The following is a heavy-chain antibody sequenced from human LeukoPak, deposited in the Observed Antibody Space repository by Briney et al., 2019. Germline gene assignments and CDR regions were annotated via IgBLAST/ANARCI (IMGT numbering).Heavy chain of an antibody. V-gene: IGHV1-69*13. J-gene: IGHJ4*02. CDR2: IIPIFGTA. CDR1: GGTFCSYA. Sequence: ASVKVSCKASGGTFCSYAISWVRKAPGQGLEWMGGIIPIFGTANYAQKFQGRVTITADESTSTAYMELSSLRSEDTGVYYCARVEGYCSSTSCHPGDYWGQGTLVTVSS. CDR3: ARVEGYCSSTSCHPGDY. D-gene: IGHD2-2*01.